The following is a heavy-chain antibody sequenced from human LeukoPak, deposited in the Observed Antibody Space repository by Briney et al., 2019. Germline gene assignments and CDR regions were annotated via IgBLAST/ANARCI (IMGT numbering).Heavy chain of an antibody. J-gene: IGHJ6*03. V-gene: IGHV3-7*01. CDR1: GFNFYTLW. Sequence: GGSLRLYCAASGFNFYTLWMTWVPPAPGGGREWGANIKEDRSENYYVDSVRGRFTISRDNAKNSLFLQMNGLRAHDTAGYYCVRDIVVIPAAIPWGPRYNYHYYYMDVWGKGTTVTVSS. CDR2: IKEDRSEN. D-gene: IGHD2-2*02. CDR3: VRDIVVIPAAIPWGPRYNYHYYYMDV.